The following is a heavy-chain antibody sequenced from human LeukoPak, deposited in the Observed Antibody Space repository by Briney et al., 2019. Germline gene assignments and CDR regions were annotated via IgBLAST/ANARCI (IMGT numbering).Heavy chain of an antibody. Sequence: PGGSLRLSCAASGFTISTYWMQWVRQAPGEGLVWVSRINTDGSTTTYADSVKGRFTISRDNAKNTLYLQMNGLRAEDTAVYYCARGINNFDYWGQGTLVTVSS. CDR3: ARGINNFDY. CDR2: INTDGSTT. CDR1: GFTISTYW. J-gene: IGHJ4*02. D-gene: IGHD3-3*02. V-gene: IGHV3-74*01.